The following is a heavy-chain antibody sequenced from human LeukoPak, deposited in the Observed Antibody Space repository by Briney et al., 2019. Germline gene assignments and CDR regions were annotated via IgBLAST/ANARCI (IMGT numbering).Heavy chain of an antibody. J-gene: IGHJ5*02. CDR1: GYTFTSYY. V-gene: IGHV1-46*01. CDR2: IYPSGGST. D-gene: IGHD4-23*01. CDR3: ARDDSVEDTAWWFDP. Sequence: ASVKVSCKASGYTFTSYYMHWVRHAPGQRLEWMGIIYPSGGSTKYAQKFQGRATITTDISTSTDYMDMSSLRSEDTAVYYCARDDSVEDTAWWFDPWGQGTLVTVSS.